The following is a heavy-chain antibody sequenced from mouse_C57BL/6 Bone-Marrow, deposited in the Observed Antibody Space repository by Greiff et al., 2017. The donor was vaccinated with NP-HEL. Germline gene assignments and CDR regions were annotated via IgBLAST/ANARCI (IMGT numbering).Heavy chain of an antibody. Sequence: VQLQQSGAELARPGASVKLSCKASGYTFTSYGISWVKQRTGQGLEWIGEIYPRSGNTYYNEKFKGKATLTADKSSSTAYMELRSLTSEDSAVYFCASESYGSSPFAYWGQGTLVTVSA. V-gene: IGHV1-81*01. CDR2: IYPRSGNT. CDR3: ASESYGSSPFAY. J-gene: IGHJ3*01. CDR1: GYTFTSYG. D-gene: IGHD1-1*01.